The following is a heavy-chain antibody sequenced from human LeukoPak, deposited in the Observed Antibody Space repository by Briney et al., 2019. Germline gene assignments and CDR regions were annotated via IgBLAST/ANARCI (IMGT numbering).Heavy chain of an antibody. J-gene: IGHJ3*02. CDR3: ARVWASGTAMAKFVFDI. Sequence: SETLSLTCTVSGGSISSYYWSWIRQPPGKGLEWIGYIYYSGSTNYNPSLKSRVTISVDTSKNQFSLKLSSVTAADTAVYYCARVWASGTAMAKFVFDIWGQGTMVTVSS. CDR2: IYYSGST. CDR1: GGSISSYY. D-gene: IGHD5-18*01. V-gene: IGHV4-59*01.